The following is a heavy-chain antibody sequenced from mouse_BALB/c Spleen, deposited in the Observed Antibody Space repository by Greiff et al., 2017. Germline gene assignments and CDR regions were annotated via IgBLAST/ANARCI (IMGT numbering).Heavy chain of an antibody. CDR3: ARDYRYDEGYYYAMDY. J-gene: IGHJ4*01. Sequence: EVKLQESGAELVKPGASVKLSCTASGFNIKDTYMHWVKQRPEQGLEWIGRIDPANGNTKYDPKFQGKATITADTSSNTAYLQLSSLTSEDTAVYYCARDYRYDEGYYYAMDYWGQGTSVTVSS. CDR2: IDPANGNT. D-gene: IGHD2-14*01. CDR1: GFNIKDTY. V-gene: IGHV14-3*02.